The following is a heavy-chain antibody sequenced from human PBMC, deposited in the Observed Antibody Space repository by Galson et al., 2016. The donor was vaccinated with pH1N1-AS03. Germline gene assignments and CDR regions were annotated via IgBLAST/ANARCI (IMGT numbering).Heavy chain of an antibody. V-gene: IGHV4-4*07. D-gene: IGHD6-6*01. CDR3: AREIGTAARGLDV. Sequence: SETLSLTCTVSDGSISSYYWSWVRQPAGGGLEWIGRIHGSGSTNYNFSLGTRVTMSVDTSKNQFSLKLSSVTAADTAVYYCAREIGTAARGLDVWGHGTTVTVSS. CDR2: IHGSGST. CDR1: DGSISSYY. J-gene: IGHJ6*02.